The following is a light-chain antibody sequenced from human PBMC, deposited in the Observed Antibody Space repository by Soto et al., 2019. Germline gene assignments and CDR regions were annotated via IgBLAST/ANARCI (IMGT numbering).Light chain of an antibody. CDR2: DVS. Sequence: DIQMTQSPSTLSASVGDRVTITCWASQNIGTWLAWYQQKPGKAPKLLIYDVSSLESGVPSRFSGSGSGTEFTLTISSLQPEDFATYYCQQYNTYWTFGQGTKVDIK. CDR3: QQYNTYWT. V-gene: IGKV1-5*01. CDR1: QNIGTW. J-gene: IGKJ1*01.